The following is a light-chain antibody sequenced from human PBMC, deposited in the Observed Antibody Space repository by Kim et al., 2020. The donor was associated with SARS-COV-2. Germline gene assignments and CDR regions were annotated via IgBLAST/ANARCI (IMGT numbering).Light chain of an antibody. CDR2: AAS. J-gene: IGKJ1*01. V-gene: IGKV1-27*01. CDR3: QKYNGAPWT. CDR1: QGISND. Sequence: SASVGDRVTITGRASQGISNDLAWYQQKPGNAPKLLIFAASALQAGVPTRFSGSGSGTDFTLTISSLQPEDVATYYCQKYNGAPWTFGQGTKLEI.